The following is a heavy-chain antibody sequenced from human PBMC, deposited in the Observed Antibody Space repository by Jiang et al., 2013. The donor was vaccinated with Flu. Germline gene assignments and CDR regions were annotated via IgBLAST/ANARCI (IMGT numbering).Heavy chain of an antibody. J-gene: IGHJ4*02. CDR1: GPSVSNNSAA. CDR3: TSGNYYFGS. V-gene: IGHV6-1*01. CDR2: TYYRSSWIY. D-gene: IGHD5-24*01. Sequence: TLSLTCATLRGPSVSNNSAAWVWIRQSPSRGLEWLGRTYYRSSWIYEYAASVKGRITIIPDTSRNQFSLQLSSVTPEDTAMYYCTSGNYYFGSWGQGTLVTVSP.